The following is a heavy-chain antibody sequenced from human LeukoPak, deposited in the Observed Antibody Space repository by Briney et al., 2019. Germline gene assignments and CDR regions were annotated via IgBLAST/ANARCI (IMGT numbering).Heavy chain of an antibody. CDR3: AKDTWFGELLNNWFDP. D-gene: IGHD3-10*01. V-gene: IGHV3-23*01. CDR1: GFTFSSYG. J-gene: IGHJ5*02. Sequence: PGGSLRLSCAASGFTFSSYGMSWVRQAPGKGLDWVSAISGSGSSTHYADSVKGRFTISRDNSKNTLYLQMNGLRAEDTAVYYCAKDTWFGELLNNWFDPWGQGTLVTVSS. CDR2: ISGSGSST.